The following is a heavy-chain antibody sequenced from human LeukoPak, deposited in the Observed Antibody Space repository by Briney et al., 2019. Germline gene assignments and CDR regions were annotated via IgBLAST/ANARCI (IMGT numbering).Heavy chain of an antibody. V-gene: IGHV3-30-3*01. CDR3: ARGSPYDFWHKLGD. D-gene: IGHD3-3*01. CDR1: GFTFSSYA. CDR2: ISYDGSNK. Sequence: TGGSLRLSCAASGFTFSSYAMHWVRQAPGKGLEWVAVISYDGSNKYYADSVKGRFTISRDNSKNTLSLQMNSLRAEDTAVYYCARGSPYDFWHKLGDWGQGTLVTVSS. J-gene: IGHJ4*02.